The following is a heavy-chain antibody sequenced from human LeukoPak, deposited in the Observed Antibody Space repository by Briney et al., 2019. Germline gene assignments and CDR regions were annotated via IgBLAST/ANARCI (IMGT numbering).Heavy chain of an antibody. V-gene: IGHV3-23*01. CDR1: GFTFSSYA. Sequence: TGGSLRLSCAASGFTFSSYAMSWVRQAPGKGLEWVSPISGRGGSTYYADSVKGRFTISKDNSKNTLYLQMNSLRAEDTAVYYCAKDLNFKSGFDPWGQGTLVTVSS. CDR2: ISGRGGST. D-gene: IGHD1-1*01. J-gene: IGHJ5*02. CDR3: AKDLNFKSGFDP.